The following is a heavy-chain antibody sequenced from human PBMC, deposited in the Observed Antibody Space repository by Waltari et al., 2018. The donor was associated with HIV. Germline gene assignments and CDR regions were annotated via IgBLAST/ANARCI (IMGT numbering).Heavy chain of an antibody. D-gene: IGHD5-18*01. CDR3: ARRVDTAMVSNWFDP. V-gene: IGHV5-51*03. CDR2: IYPGDSDT. Sequence: EVQLVQSGAEVKKPGESLKISCKGSGYSFTSYWLGWVRQMPGKGLEWMGIIYPGDSDTRYSPSCQGQVTISADKSISTAYLQWSSLKASDTAMYYCARRVDTAMVSNWFDPWGQGTLVTVSS. J-gene: IGHJ5*02. CDR1: GYSFTSYW.